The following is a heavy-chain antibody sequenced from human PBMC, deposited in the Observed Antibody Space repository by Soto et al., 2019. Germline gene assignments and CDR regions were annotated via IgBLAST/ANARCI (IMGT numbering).Heavy chain of an antibody. Sequence: QVQLQESGPGLVKPSETLSLTCTVSGGSMRSYYWNWIRQPAGEGLEWIGRIYARGSTKYNPSLESRVTMFVDVSQSQFSLRLTSVTAADTAVYYCAGIGEEIYYGMDVWGQGTTVTVSS. CDR1: GGSMRSYY. V-gene: IGHV4-4*07. D-gene: IGHD3-3*01. CDR2: IYARGST. J-gene: IGHJ6*02. CDR3: AGIGEEIYYGMDV.